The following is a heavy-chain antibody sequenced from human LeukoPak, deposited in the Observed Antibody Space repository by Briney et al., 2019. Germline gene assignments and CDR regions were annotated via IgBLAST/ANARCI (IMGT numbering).Heavy chain of an antibody. CDR1: GGSISGYY. V-gene: IGHV4-59*12. J-gene: IGHJ4*02. CDR2: IYSTGST. CDR3: ARVQLAYRYGLFDN. D-gene: IGHD5-18*01. Sequence: SETLSLTCTVSGGSISGYYWSWLRQPPGKGLEGIGYIYSTGSTNYNPSLKSRVTISVDTSKNQFSLKLRSVTAADTAVYYCARVQLAYRYGLFDNWGEGSLVSVSS.